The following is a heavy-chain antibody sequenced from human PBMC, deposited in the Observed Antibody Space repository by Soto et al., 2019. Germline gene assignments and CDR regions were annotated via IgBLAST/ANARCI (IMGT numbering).Heavy chain of an antibody. CDR2: ISSSGDST. Sequence: GSLRLSCSASGFAFNMYGVHWVRQAPGKGLQYVSAISSSGDSTYYADSVKGRFTISRDNSKNTLYLQMSSLRPEDTAVYYCAKPPGYYSDATTYYPVWGRGTLVTVSS. CDR1: GFAFNMYG. D-gene: IGHD1-26*01. V-gene: IGHV3-64D*08. CDR3: AKPPGYYSDATTYYPV. J-gene: IGHJ4*02.